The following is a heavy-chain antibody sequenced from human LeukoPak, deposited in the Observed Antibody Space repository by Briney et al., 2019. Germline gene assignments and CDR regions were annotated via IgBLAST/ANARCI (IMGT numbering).Heavy chain of an antibody. D-gene: IGHD5-24*01. Sequence: SETLSLTCTVSGGSISSYYWNWIRQPPGKGLEWIGYIYYSGSTNYNPSLKSRVTISVDTSKNQFSLTLSSVTAADTAVYYCAIAGRTDGYKSYFDYWGQGTLVTVSS. CDR1: GGSISSYY. CDR3: AIAGRTDGYKSYFDY. J-gene: IGHJ4*02. V-gene: IGHV4-59*01. CDR2: IYYSGST.